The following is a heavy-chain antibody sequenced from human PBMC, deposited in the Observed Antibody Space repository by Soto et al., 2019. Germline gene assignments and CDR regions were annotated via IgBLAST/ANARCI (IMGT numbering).Heavy chain of an antibody. CDR1: GGSFSGSY. J-gene: IGHJ5*02. V-gene: IGHV4-34*01. Sequence: PSETLSLTCAVYGGSFSGSYWSWIRQPPGKGLEWIGEINHSGSTNYNPSLKSRVTISVDTSKNQFSLKLSSVTAADTAVYYCARDRRLITMVRGVSLWFDPWGQGTLVTVSS. CDR3: ARDRRLITMVRGVSLWFDP. D-gene: IGHD3-10*01. CDR2: INHSGST.